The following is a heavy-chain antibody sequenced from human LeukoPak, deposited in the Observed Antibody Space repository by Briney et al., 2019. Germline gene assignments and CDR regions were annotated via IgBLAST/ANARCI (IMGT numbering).Heavy chain of an antibody. D-gene: IGHD5-18*01. CDR1: GFTFSSYG. V-gene: IGHV3-30*18. J-gene: IGHJ4*02. CDR2: ISYDGSNK. Sequence: GGSLRLSCAASGFTFSSYGMHWVRQAPGKGLEWVAVISYDGSNKYYADSVKGRFTISRDNSKNTLYLQTNSLRAEDTAVYYCAKDDPAMDLDYWGQGTLVTVSS. CDR3: AKDDPAMDLDY.